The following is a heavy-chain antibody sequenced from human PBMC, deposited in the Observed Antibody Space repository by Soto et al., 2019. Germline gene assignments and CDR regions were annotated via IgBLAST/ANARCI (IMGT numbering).Heavy chain of an antibody. J-gene: IGHJ4*02. CDR3: ARDRSYYDSSGYYYEKVSFDY. CDR2: IIPIFGTA. CDR1: GGTFSSYA. D-gene: IGHD3-22*01. V-gene: IGHV1-69*13. Sequence: GASVKVSCKASGGTFSSYAISWVRQAPGQGLEWMGGIIPIFGTANYAQKFQGRVTITADESTSTAYMELSSLRSEDTAVYYCARDRSYYDSSGYYYEKVSFDYWGQGTLVTVSS.